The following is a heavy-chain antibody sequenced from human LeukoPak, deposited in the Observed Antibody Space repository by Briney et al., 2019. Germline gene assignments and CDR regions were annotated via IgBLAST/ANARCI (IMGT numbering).Heavy chain of an antibody. CDR2: ISYDGSNK. CDR3: AKGGLFMSGWYLVHDAFDI. CDR1: GFTFSSYA. J-gene: IGHJ3*02. Sequence: GGSLRLSCAASGFTFSSYAMHWVRQAPGKGLEWVAVISYDGSNKYYADSVKGRFTISRDNSKNTLYLQMNSLRAEDTAVYYCAKGGLFMSGWYLVHDAFDIWGQGTMVTVSS. V-gene: IGHV3-30*04. D-gene: IGHD6-19*01.